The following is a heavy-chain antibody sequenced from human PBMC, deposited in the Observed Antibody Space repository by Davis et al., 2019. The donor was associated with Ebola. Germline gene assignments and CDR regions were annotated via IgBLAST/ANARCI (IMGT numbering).Heavy chain of an antibody. V-gene: IGHV3-30-3*01. D-gene: IGHD4-23*01. J-gene: IGHJ4*02. CDR3: ARGDDGNSYFDY. CDR1: GFTFSSYA. CDR2: ISYDGSNK. Sequence: GESLKISCAASGFTFSSYAMHWVRQAPGKGLEWVAVISYDGSNKYCADSVKGRFTISRDNSKNTLYLQMNSLRAEDTAVYYCARGDDGNSYFDYWGQGTLVTVSS.